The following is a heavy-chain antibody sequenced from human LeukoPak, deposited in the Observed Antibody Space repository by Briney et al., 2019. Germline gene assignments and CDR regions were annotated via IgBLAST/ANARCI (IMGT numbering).Heavy chain of an antibody. CDR2: INPNSGGT. CDR3: ARDGCSSTSCFFDY. CDR1: GYTFTGYY. Sequence: ASVKVSCKASGYTFTGYYMHWVRQAPGQGLEWMGWINPNSGGTNYAQKFQGRVTMTRDTSISTAYMELSRLRSDDTAVNYCARDGCSSTSCFFDYWGQGTLVTVSS. V-gene: IGHV1-2*02. D-gene: IGHD2-2*01. J-gene: IGHJ4*02.